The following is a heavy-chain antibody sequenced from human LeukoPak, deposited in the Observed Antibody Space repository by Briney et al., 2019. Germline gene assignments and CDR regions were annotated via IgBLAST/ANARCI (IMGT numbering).Heavy chain of an antibody. D-gene: IGHD3-22*01. CDR3: AIPGVYYDSSGYDY. V-gene: IGHV3-30*03. CDR2: ISYDGSNK. J-gene: IGHJ4*02. Sequence: GGSLRLSCAASGFTFSSYGMHWVRQAPGKGLEWVAVISYDGSNKYYADSVKGRFTISRDNSKNTLYLQMNSLRAEDTAVYYCAIPGVYYDSSGYDYWGQGTLVTVSS. CDR1: GFTFSSYG.